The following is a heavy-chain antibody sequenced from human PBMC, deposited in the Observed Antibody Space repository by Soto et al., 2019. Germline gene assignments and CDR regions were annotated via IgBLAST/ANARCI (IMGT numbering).Heavy chain of an antibody. V-gene: IGHV1-69*01. CDR3: ARSQGSSTSLEIYYYYYYGMDV. D-gene: IGHD2-2*01. CDR2: IIPIPGTA. J-gene: IGHJ6*02. Sequence: QVQLVQSGAEVKKPGSSVKVSCKASGGTFGSYAISWVRQAPGQGLEWMGGIIPIPGTANYAQKFQGRVTIAADESTSTAYMELSSLRYEDTAVYSCARSQGSSTSLEIYYYYYYGMDVWGQGTTVTVSS. CDR1: GGTFGSYA.